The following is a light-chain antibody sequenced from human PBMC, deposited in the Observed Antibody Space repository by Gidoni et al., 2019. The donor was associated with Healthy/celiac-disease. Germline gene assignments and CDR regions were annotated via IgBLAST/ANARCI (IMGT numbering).Light chain of an antibody. CDR1: QDISNY. CDR3: QQYDNLPLT. J-gene: IGKJ4*01. CDR2: DTS. Sequence: DIQMTQSPSSPSGSVGDKVTITCQASQDISNYLNWYQQKPGKAPKLLIYDTSNLETGVPSRFSGSGSGTDFTFTISSLQPEDIATYYCQQYDNLPLTFGGXTKVEIK. V-gene: IGKV1-33*01.